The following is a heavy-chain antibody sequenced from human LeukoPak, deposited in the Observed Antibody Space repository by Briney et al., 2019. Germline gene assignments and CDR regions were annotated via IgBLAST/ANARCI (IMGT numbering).Heavy chain of an antibody. Sequence: PGGSLRLSCAASGFTVSRNYMTWVRQAPGTGLEWVSVIYSDGTTYYADSVKGRFTISRDNSKNTLYLQMNSLRAEDTAVYYCARDRGSYGYGASDYWGQGTLVTVSS. CDR2: IYSDGTT. J-gene: IGHJ4*02. V-gene: IGHV3-66*01. D-gene: IGHD5-18*01. CDR1: GFTVSRNY. CDR3: ARDRGSYGYGASDY.